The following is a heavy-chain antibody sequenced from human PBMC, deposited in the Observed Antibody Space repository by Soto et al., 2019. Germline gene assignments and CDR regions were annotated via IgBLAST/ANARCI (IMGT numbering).Heavy chain of an antibody. CDR2: ITNSGSYI. J-gene: IGHJ5*02. V-gene: IGHV3-21*01. CDR1: GFTFSSYD. Sequence: EVQLAESGGGLVKPGGSLSLSCAASGFTFSSYDMNWVRQAPGKGLEYVSSITNSGSYIYYGDSVRGRFTISRDNAKNSLFLQTDSLRAEDTAVYYCVRSGTAHMRRHNWFDPWGQGTLVTVSS. D-gene: IGHD1-1*01. CDR3: VRSGTAHMRRHNWFDP.